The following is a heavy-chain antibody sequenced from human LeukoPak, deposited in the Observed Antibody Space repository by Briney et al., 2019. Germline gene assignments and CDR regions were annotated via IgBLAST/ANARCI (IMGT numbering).Heavy chain of an antibody. CDR2: IYSAGST. CDR3: ARGKERARLRAGQLPFPDIFDM. V-gene: IGHV3-66*01. D-gene: IGHD3-16*01. Sequence: GGSLRLSCAASGFTVSNNYMTWVRQAPGKGLEWVSLIYSAGSTYYADSVKGRFTISRDNSKNTVYLQMNSLRAEDTAVYYCARGKERARLRAGQLPFPDIFDMWGQGTRVTVSS. J-gene: IGHJ3*02. CDR1: GFTVSNNY.